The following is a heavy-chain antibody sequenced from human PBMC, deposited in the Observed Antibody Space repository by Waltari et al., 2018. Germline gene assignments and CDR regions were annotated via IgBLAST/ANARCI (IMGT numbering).Heavy chain of an antibody. Sequence: QVQLVQSGAEVKKPGASVQVSCKASGYTYTGYYMHWVRQAPGQGLEWVGWVNPSNGATKYAQNFQGRVTMTRDTSISTFYMELSRLRSGDTGMYYCVRDQGVGGTSLNYWGQGTLVTVSS. V-gene: IGHV1-2*02. J-gene: IGHJ4*02. CDR2: VNPSNGAT. CDR3: VRDQGVGGTSLNY. D-gene: IGHD1-26*01. CDR1: GYTYTGYY.